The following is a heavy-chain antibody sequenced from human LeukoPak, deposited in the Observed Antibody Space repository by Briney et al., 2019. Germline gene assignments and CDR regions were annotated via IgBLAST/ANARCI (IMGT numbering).Heavy chain of an antibody. CDR2: ISYDGSNK. CDR1: GFTFSSYA. CDR3: ARSKYCSSTSCYRILDY. V-gene: IGHV3-30-3*01. D-gene: IGHD2-2*02. Sequence: PGGSLRLSCAASGFTFSSYAMHWVRQAPGKGLEWVAVISYDGSNKYYADSVKGRFTISRDNSKNTLYLQMNSLRAGDTAVYYCARSKYCSSTSCYRILDYWGQGTLVTVSS. J-gene: IGHJ4*02.